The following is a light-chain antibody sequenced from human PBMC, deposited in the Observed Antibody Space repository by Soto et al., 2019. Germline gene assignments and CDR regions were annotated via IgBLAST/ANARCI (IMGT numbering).Light chain of an antibody. CDR1: SSDVGGYNY. CDR3: CSYVGATTDV. Sequence: QSVLTQPASVSGSPGQSITISCTGTSSDVGGYNYVSWYQQHPGKAPKLMIYEVSNRPSGVSNRFSGAISGSTASLTISGLQAEDEADYYCCSYVGATTDVFGSGTKLTVL. J-gene: IGLJ1*01. V-gene: IGLV2-14*01. CDR2: EVS.